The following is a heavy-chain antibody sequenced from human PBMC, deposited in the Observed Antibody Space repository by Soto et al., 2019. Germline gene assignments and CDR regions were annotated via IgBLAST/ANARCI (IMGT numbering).Heavy chain of an antibody. V-gene: IGHV1-58*01. D-gene: IGHD3-3*01. CDR1: GFTFTSSA. CDR3: TRDTYSFWSGPSFFSF. J-gene: IGHJ4*02. CDR2: IVVGSGNT. Sequence: SVKVSCKASGFTFTSSAVQWVRQARGQRLEWIGWIVVGSGNTNYAQKFQERVTITRDMSTSTAYMELNNLRAEDTALYRCTRDTYSFWSGPSFFSFWGQGTLVTVSS.